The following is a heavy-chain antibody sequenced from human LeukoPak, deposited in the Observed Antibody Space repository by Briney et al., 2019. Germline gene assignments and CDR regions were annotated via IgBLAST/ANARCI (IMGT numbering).Heavy chain of an antibody. V-gene: IGHV3-11*04. Sequence: GGSLRLSCAASGFTFSDYYMTWIRQAPGKGLEWVSYITSSGTIYNADSVKGRFTISRDNAKNSLYLQMNDLRVEDTAVYYCARTARHLDYWGQGTLVTVSS. J-gene: IGHJ4*02. D-gene: IGHD5-18*01. CDR3: ARTARHLDY. CDR1: GFTFSDYY. CDR2: ITSSGTI.